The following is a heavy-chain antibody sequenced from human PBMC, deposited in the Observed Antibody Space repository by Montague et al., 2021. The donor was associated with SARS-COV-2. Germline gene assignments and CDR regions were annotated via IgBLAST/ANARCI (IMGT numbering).Heavy chain of an antibody. J-gene: IGHJ6*02. CDR2: LYYRKKWYN. D-gene: IGHD3-22*01. CDR3: TSGREGNYKVMDV. CDR1: GDSVAKHRRI. Sequence: CAISGDSVAKHRRISEEHTHEPPTGIEFVGRLYYRKKWYNNDAVSVIRRVTINPDTSKNQFSLQLNSVTPEDTAIYFCTSGREGNYKVMDVWGQGTTVTVSS. V-gene: IGHV6-1*01.